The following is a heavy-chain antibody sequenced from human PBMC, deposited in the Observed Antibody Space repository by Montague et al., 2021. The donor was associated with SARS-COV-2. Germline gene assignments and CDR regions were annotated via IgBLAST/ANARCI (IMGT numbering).Heavy chain of an antibody. CDR2: FFSFGST. CDR3: ARETMTADAFDI. D-gene: IGHD1-14*01. J-gene: IGHJ3*02. Sequence: SETLSLTCTVSGASVGSSDWGWIRQSPGKGLEWIGYFFSFGSTDSNPSLKSRATIPRDTSKNQFSLKVRSVTAADTAVYYCARETMTADAFDIWGQGTMVTVSS. V-gene: IGHV4-59*02. CDR1: GASVGSSD.